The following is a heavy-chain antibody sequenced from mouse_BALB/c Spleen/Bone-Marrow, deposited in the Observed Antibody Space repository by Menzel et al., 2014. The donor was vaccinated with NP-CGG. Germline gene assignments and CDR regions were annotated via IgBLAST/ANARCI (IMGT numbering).Heavy chain of an antibody. CDR3: ARSELGRYYAMDY. CDR2: IYPGDGDT. CDR1: GYAFSSYW. V-gene: IGHV1-80*01. D-gene: IGHD4-1*01. J-gene: IGHJ4*01. Sequence: QVQLQQSGAELVRPGSSVKISCKASGYAFSSYWMNWVKQRPGQGLEWIGQIYPGDGDTNYNGKFKGKATLTADKSPSTAYMQLSSLTSEDSAVYFCARSELGRYYAMDYWGQGTSVTVSS.